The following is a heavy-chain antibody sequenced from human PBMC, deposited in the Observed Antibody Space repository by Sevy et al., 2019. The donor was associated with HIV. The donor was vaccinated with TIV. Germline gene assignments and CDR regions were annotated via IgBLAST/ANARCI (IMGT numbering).Heavy chain of an antibody. CDR1: GFTFSSYS. J-gene: IGHJ4*02. CDR3: TRANLEYCSGGSCSTFGF. D-gene: IGHD2-15*01. Sequence: GGSLRLSCAASGFTFSSYSMNWVRQAPGKGLEWVSYIDKNSGTIYYADSGKGRFLISRDNAKNSLSLQMNGLRDEDTAVYYCTRANLEYCSGGSCSTFGFWGQGTLVTVSS. CDR2: IDKNSGTI. V-gene: IGHV3-48*02.